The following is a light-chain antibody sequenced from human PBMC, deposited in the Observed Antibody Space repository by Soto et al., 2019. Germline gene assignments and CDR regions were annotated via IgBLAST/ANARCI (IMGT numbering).Light chain of an antibody. V-gene: IGKV3-15*01. CDR3: QQYYNWPWT. Sequence: EIVMTQSPATLSVSPGGRATLSCRASQSISDTLAWYQQKPGQAPRLLIHGASTRAPGFPARFSGSGSGTDFTLTISSLQSEDFAVYYCQQYYNWPWTFGRGTKVEIK. CDR1: QSISDT. J-gene: IGKJ1*01. CDR2: GAS.